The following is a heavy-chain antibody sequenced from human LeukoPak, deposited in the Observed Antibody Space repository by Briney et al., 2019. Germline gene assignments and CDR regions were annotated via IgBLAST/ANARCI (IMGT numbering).Heavy chain of an antibody. D-gene: IGHD3-22*01. V-gene: IGHV1-69*02. CDR1: GGTFSSYS. Sequence: SVKVSCKASGGTFSSYSITWLRQAPGQGLEWMGRILPLFGIANYAQKFQSRVTIIADKSTSTAYMELSSLRSEDTAVYYCARGSGHDSSGYLVDYWGQGTLVTVSS. CDR2: ILPLFGIA. CDR3: ARGSGHDSSGYLVDY. J-gene: IGHJ4*02.